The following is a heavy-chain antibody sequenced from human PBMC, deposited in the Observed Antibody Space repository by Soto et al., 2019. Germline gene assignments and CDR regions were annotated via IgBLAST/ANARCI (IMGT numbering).Heavy chain of an antibody. CDR2: IWYDGSNK. J-gene: IGHJ4*02. Sequence: QVQLVESGGGVVQPGRSLRLSCAASGFTFSSYGMHWVRQAPGKGLEWVAVIWYDGSNKYYADSVKGRFTISRDNSKNTLYLQMNSLRAEDTAVYYCARDTHHSSSWLAYWGQGTLVTVSS. CDR3: ARDTHHSSSWLAY. D-gene: IGHD6-13*01. V-gene: IGHV3-33*01. CDR1: GFTFSSYG.